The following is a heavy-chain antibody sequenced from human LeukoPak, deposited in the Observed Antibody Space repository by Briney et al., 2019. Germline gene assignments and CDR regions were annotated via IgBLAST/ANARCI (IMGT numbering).Heavy chain of an antibody. V-gene: IGHV4-59*08. D-gene: IGHD1-20*01. CDR3: ARLRGGNWNYYYGMDV. CDR2: IYYSGST. Sequence: PSETLSLTRTVSGGSISSYYWSWIRQPPGKGLAWIGYIYYSGSTNYNPSLKSRVTISVDTSKNQFSLKLSAVTAADTAVYYCARLRGGNWNYYYGMDVWGQGTTVTVSS. J-gene: IGHJ6*02. CDR1: GGSISSYY.